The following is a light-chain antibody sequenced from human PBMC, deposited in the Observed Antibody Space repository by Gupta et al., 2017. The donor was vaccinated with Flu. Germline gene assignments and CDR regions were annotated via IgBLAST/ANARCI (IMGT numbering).Light chain of an antibody. V-gene: IGLV1-40*01. CDR1: SSNIGAGFD. CDR2: GNT. CDR3: QSYDISLREV. J-gene: IGLJ3*02. Sequence: QSVLTQPPSVSGAPGPRVTISCTGSSSNIGAGFDVQWFQHLPGTAPKLLIYGNTNRPSGVPDRFSGSRSGTSASLAITGLQAEDEADYYCQSYDISLREVFGGGTKLTVL.